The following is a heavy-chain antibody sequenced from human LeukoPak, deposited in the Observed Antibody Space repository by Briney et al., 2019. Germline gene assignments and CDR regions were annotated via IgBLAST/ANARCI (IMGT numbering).Heavy chain of an antibody. CDR3: APALLGTQSGSYARGVLTGI. CDR2: INPNSGGT. CDR1: GYTFTGYY. D-gene: IGHD1-26*01. Sequence: GASVKVSCKASGYTFTGYYMHWVRQAPGQGLEWMGWINPNSGGTNYAQKFQGRVTMTRDTSISTAYMELSRLRSDDTAVYYCAPALLGTQSGSYARGVLTGIWGQGTMVTVSS. J-gene: IGHJ3*02. V-gene: IGHV1-2*02.